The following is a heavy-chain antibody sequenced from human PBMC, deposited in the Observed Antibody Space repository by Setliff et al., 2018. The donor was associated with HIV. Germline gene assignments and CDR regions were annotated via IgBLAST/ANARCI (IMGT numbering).Heavy chain of an antibody. J-gene: IGHJ4*02. D-gene: IGHD2-21*01. V-gene: IGHV3-15*01. CDR3: TTGTRLVD. CDR2: IKSKTDGGTT. Sequence: PGGSLRLSCAVSGVTYNDHFMDWVRQAPGKGLEWVGRIKSKTDGGTTDYAAPVKGRFTISRDDSKNTLYLQMNSLKIEDTAVYYCTTGTRLVDWGQGALITVSS. CDR1: GVTYNDHF.